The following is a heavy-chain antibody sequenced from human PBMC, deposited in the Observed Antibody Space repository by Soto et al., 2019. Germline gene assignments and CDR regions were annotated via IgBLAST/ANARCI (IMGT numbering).Heavy chain of an antibody. D-gene: IGHD3-3*01. CDR3: ATYYDFWSGSPAADGMDV. J-gene: IGHJ6*02. Sequence: QLQLQESGPGLVKPSETLSLTCTVSGGSISSSSYYWGWIRQPPGKGLEWIGSIYYSGSTYYNPSLTSRVTISVDTSKNQFSLKLSSVTAADTAVYYCATYYDFWSGSPAADGMDVWGQGTTVTVSS. V-gene: IGHV4-39*01. CDR1: GGSISSSSYY. CDR2: IYYSGST.